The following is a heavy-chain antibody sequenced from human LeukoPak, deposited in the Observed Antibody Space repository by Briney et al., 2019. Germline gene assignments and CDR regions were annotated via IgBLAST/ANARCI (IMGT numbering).Heavy chain of an antibody. CDR3: TAGETLGVYYFDY. Sequence: GGSLRLSYSASGFTVAKVWMGCVRQAPGKGLEWVGRIKSRTDGGTTDYAAPVKGRFTISRDDSKNTLFLQMNSLKTEDTSLYSCTAGETLGVYYFDYWGRGTLVTVSS. CDR1: GFTVAKVW. J-gene: IGHJ4*02. D-gene: IGHD2-8*02. CDR2: IKSRTDGGTT. V-gene: IGHV3-15*01.